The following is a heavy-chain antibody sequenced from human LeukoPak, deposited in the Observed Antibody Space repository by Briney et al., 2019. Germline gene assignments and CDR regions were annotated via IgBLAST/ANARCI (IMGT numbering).Heavy chain of an antibody. CDR3: ARAGYSGSSFDY. J-gene: IGHJ4*02. CDR1: GGTFSSYT. Sequence: SVKVSCKASGGTFSSYTISWVRQAPGQGLEWMGRIIPILGIANYAQKVQGRVTITADKSTSTAYMELSSLRSEDTAVYYCARAGYSGSSFDYWGQGTLVTVSS. CDR2: IIPILGIA. V-gene: IGHV1-69*02. D-gene: IGHD1-26*01.